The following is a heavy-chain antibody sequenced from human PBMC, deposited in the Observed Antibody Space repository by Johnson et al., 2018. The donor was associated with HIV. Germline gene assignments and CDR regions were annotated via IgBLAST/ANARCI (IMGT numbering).Heavy chain of an antibody. CDR2: ISYDGSNK. V-gene: IGHV3-30*18. CDR1: GFTFSNYG. Sequence: QVQLVESGGGVVQPGRSLRLSCVASGFTFSNYGMHWVRQAPCKGLEWVAVISYDGSNKYYADSVKGRFTISRDNSKNTLYLQMNSLRAEDTAVYYCAKAIGEAFDIWGQGTMVTVSS. D-gene: IGHD3-10*01. J-gene: IGHJ3*02. CDR3: AKAIGEAFDI.